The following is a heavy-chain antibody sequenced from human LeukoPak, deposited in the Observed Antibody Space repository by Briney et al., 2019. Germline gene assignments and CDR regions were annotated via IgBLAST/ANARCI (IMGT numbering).Heavy chain of an antibody. CDR3: AKDGGQGADY. CDR2: ISGSGGST. J-gene: IGHJ4*02. D-gene: IGHD3-16*01. CDR1: GFTFNNYG. Sequence: GGSLRLSCAASGFTFNNYGMTWVRQAPGKGLEWVSSISGSGGSTYYADSVKGRFTISRDNSRKTLYLQMNSLRAEDMAVYYCAKDGGQGADYWGQGTLVTVSS. V-gene: IGHV3-23*01.